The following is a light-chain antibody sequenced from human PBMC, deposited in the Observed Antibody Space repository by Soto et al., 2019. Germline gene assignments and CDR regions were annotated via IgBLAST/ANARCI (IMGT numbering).Light chain of an antibody. V-gene: IGKV1-33*01. Sequence: EIQMTQYPSSLPASVGDRVTITCRASQSISSYLNWYQQKPGKAPKLLIYDASSLETGVPSRFSGSGSGTDFTLTISSLQPEDFATYYCPQYDNLPLIFGQGTRLEIK. J-gene: IGKJ5*01. CDR1: QSISSY. CDR3: PQYDNLPLI. CDR2: DAS.